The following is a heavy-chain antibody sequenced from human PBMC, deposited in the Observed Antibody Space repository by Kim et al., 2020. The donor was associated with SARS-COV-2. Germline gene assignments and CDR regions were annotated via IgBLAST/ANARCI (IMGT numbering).Heavy chain of an antibody. D-gene: IGHD2-15*01. Sequence: GGSLRLSCAASGFTFSSYGMHWVRQAPGKGLEWVAVISYDGSNKYYADSVKGRFTISRDNSKNTLYLQMNSLRAEDTAVYYCARDGGPVVSYYYYGMDVWGQGTTVTVSS. CDR2: ISYDGSNK. J-gene: IGHJ6*02. CDR3: ARDGGPVVSYYYYGMDV. CDR1: GFTFSSYG. V-gene: IGHV3-33*05.